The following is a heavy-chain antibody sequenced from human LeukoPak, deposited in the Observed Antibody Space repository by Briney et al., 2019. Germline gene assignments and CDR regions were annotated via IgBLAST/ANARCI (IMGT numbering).Heavy chain of an antibody. CDR3: ARSPWVDIAARGWFDP. D-gene: IGHD6-6*01. Sequence: SQTLSLTCTVSGGSISSGGYYWSWIRQPPGKGLEWIGYIYHSGSTYYNPSLKSRVTISVDRSKNQFSLKLSSVTATDTAVYYCARSPWVDIAARGWFDPWGQGTLVTVSS. CDR2: IYHSGST. J-gene: IGHJ5*02. V-gene: IGHV4-30-2*01. CDR1: GGSISSGGYY.